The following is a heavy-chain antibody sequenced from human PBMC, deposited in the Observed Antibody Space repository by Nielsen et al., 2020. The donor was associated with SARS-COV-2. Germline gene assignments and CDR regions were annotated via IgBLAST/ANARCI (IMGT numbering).Heavy chain of an antibody. V-gene: IGHV3-30*04. CDR3: ARDPAIRYDFWSGYLGTDYYYYGMDV. CDR2: ISYDGSNK. D-gene: IGHD3-3*01. Sequence: WLRQPPGKGLEWVAVISYDGSNKYYADSVKGRFTISRDNSKNTLYLQMNSLRAEDTAVYYCARDPAIRYDFWSGYLGTDYYYYGMDVWGQGTTVTVSS. J-gene: IGHJ6*02.